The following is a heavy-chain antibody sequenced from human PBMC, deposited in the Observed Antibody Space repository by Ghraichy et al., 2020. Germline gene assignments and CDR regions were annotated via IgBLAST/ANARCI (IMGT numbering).Heavy chain of an antibody. D-gene: IGHD2/OR15-2a*01. CDR3: ATQGPPVFSQPDY. CDR1: GFTFSSYA. J-gene: IGHJ4*02. V-gene: IGHV3-23*01. CDR2: NSGSGGST. Sequence: GGSLRLSCAASGFTFSSYAMSWVRQAPGKGLEWVSANSGSGGSTYYADSVKGRFTISRDNSKNTLYLQMNSLRAEDTAVYYCATQGPPVFSQPDYWGQGTLVTVSS.